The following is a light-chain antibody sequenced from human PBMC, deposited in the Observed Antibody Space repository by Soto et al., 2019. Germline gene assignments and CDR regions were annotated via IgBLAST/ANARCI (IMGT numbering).Light chain of an antibody. V-gene: IGKV2-28*01. CDR2: LGS. J-gene: IGKJ2*01. CDR3: MQGLRPMYT. Sequence: IAVTQSPLSLSVTPGEPASISCRSSQTLLHSNGYTYLNWYLQKPGQSPQLLIYLGSNRASGVPDRFSGSGSGTDFTLKINRVQAEDVGVFYCMQGLRPMYTFGQGTKLEIK. CDR1: QTLLHSNGYTY.